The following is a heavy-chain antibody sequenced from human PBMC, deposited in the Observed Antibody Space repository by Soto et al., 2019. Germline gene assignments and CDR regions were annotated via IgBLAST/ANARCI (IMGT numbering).Heavy chain of an antibody. CDR3: ARDIGVGPAGFDY. J-gene: IGHJ4*02. D-gene: IGHD2-2*01. V-gene: IGHV3-48*03. Sequence: GGSLRLSCATSGFTFSSYEMNWVRQAPGKGLEWVSHISSGGSSIYYADSVRGRFTISRDNAKNSVYLQMNSLRAEDTAVYYCARDIGVGPAGFDYWGQGTLVTVSS. CDR1: GFTFSSYE. CDR2: ISSGGSSI.